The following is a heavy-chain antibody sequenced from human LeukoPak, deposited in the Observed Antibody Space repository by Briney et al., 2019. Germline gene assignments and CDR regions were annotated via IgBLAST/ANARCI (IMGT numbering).Heavy chain of an antibody. J-gene: IGHJ4*02. CDR3: ARDQTQIWFGEGLWYFDY. D-gene: IGHD3-10*01. V-gene: IGHV1-18*04. CDR2: ISTYNGNT. Sequence: ASVKVSCKASGYTFINNWMHWVRQAPGQGLEWMGWISTYNGNTKYSQKFQGRVTMTTDTSTRTAYLELRSLRSDDTAVYFCARDQTQIWFGEGLWYFDYWGQGTLVTVSS. CDR1: GYTFINNW.